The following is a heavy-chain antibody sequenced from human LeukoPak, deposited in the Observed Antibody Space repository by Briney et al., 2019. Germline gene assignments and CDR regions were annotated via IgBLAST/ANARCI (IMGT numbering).Heavy chain of an antibody. V-gene: IGHV1-8*01. CDR3: VRTHLQWLVTDWYFDL. D-gene: IGHD6-19*01. J-gene: IGHJ2*01. Sequence: ASVTVSCKASGYTFTSYDINWVRQATGQGLEWMGWMNSMSGDTGYAQKFQGRVTMTRNTSISTAYMELSSLKSEDTAVYYCVRTHLQWLVTDWYFDLWGRGTLVTVS. CDR2: MNSMSGDT. CDR1: GYTFTSYD.